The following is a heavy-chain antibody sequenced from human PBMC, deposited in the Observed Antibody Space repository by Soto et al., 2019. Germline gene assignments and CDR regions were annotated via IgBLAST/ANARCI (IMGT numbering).Heavy chain of an antibody. Sequence: PSETLSLTCTVSGDSVSSGYWSWIRQPPGKGLEWIGSMYFGGSFNYNPSLTSRVTISVETSKNQFSMKMTSVTAADTAVYYCAKSYYDTTGFAVDPWGQGTLVTVS. J-gene: IGHJ5*02. CDR1: GDSVSSGY. CDR2: MYFGGSF. CDR3: AKSYYDTTGFAVDP. D-gene: IGHD3-22*01. V-gene: IGHV4-59*02.